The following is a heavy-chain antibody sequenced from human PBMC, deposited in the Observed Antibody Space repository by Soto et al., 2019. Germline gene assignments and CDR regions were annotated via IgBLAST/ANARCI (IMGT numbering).Heavy chain of an antibody. D-gene: IGHD6-13*01. V-gene: IGHV3-30*18. CDR1: GFTFSSYG. J-gene: IGHJ4*02. CDR3: AKGAGYSSSWYYHGGDY. Sequence: QVQLVESGGGVVQPGRSLRLSCAASGFTFSSYGMHWVRQAPGKGLEWVAVISYDGSNKYYADSVKGRFTISRDNSQNPLYLQMNSLRAEDTAGYYCAKGAGYSSSWYYHGGDYWGQGTLVTVSS. CDR2: ISYDGSNK.